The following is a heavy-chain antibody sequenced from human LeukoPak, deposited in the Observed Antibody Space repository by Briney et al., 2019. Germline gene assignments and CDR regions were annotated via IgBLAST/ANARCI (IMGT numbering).Heavy chain of an antibody. Sequence: GSLRLSCAASGFTFSSYAMSWVRQPPGKGLEWIGEINHSGSTNYNPSLKSRVTISVDTSKNQFSLKLSSVTAADTAVYYCARGGFGDDYGDYSTRSKYYFDYWGQGTLVTVSS. D-gene: IGHD4-17*01. CDR2: INHSGST. CDR3: ARGGFGDDYGDYSTRSKYYFDY. V-gene: IGHV4-34*01. J-gene: IGHJ4*02. CDR1: GFTFSSYA.